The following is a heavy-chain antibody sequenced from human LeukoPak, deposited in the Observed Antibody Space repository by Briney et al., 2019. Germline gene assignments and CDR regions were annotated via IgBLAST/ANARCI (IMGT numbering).Heavy chain of an antibody. V-gene: IGHV4-59*01. CDR2: IYYSGST. J-gene: IGHJ4*02. D-gene: IGHD3/OR15-3a*01. CDR3: ARERGPIDY. CDR1: GGSISSDY. Sequence: SETLSLTCTVSGGSISSDYWRWIRQPPGKGLEWIGYIYYSGSTNYNPSLRGRVTISVDTSKNQFSLKLSSVTAADTAVYYCARERGPIDYWGQGTLVTVSS.